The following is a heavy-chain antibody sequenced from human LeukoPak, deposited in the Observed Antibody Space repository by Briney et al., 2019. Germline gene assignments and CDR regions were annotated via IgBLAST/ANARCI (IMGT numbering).Heavy chain of an antibody. V-gene: IGHV4-39*01. CDR3: AAYGSGSYRDFDS. CDR1: GGSISLSSYY. J-gene: IGHJ4*02. CDR2: IYYSGTT. Sequence: SETLSLTCTVSGGSISLSSYYWGWIRQPPGKGLEWIGCIYYSGTTFYNPSLKSRVTISVDTSKNQFSLKLSSVTAADTAVYYCAAYGSGSYRDFDSWGQGTLVTVSS. D-gene: IGHD3-10*01.